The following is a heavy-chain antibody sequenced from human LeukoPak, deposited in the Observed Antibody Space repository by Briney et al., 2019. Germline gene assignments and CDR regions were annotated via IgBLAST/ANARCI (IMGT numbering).Heavy chain of an antibody. CDR1: GYTFTSYY. D-gene: IGHD3-16*01. CDR2: INPSGGST. CDR3: ARDAFEDEARASWYFDL. J-gene: IGHJ2*01. Sequence: GASVKVSCKASGYTFTSYYMHWVRQAPGQGLEWMGIINPSGGSTSYAQKFQGRVTMNRDMSTSTVYMELSSLRSEDTAVYYCARDAFEDEARASWYFDLWGRGTLVTVSS. V-gene: IGHV1-46*01.